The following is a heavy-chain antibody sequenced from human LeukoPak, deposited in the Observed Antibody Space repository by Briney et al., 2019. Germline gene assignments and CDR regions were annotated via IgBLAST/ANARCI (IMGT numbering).Heavy chain of an antibody. CDR2: IIPILGIA. D-gene: IGHD3-22*01. CDR1: GGTFSSYA. J-gene: IGHJ4*02. Sequence: SVKVSCKASGGTFSSYAISWVRQAPGQGLEWMGRIIPILGIANYAQKFQGRVTITADKSTSTAYMELSSLRSEYTAVYYCARPYYYDSSGYYVEGDYWGQGTLVTVSS. CDR3: ARPYYYDSSGYYVEGDY. V-gene: IGHV1-69*04.